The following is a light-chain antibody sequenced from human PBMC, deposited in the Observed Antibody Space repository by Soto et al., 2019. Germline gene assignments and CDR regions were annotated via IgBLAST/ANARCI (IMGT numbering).Light chain of an antibody. CDR1: QNIRNL. CDR3: QQCYIYWT. V-gene: IGKV1-5*01. J-gene: IGKJ1*01. Sequence: DIQLTQSPSTLSAAVGDSATITCRAGQNIRNLLALYQQKPGKAPKPLSYDASKLERGVPSRFSGRGSGTQFTLSISSLQPDDFATYYCQQCYIYWTFGQGTKVDI. CDR2: DAS.